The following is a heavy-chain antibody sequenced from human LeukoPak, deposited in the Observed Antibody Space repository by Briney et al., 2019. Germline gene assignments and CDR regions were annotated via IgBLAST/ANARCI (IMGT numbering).Heavy chain of an antibody. CDR1: GYTFTSYG. V-gene: IGHV1-18*01. D-gene: IGHD3-3*01. J-gene: IGHJ3*02. CDR2: ISAYNGNT. CDR3: ARDLVLQGVDGYYDFWSGYFSRGPILVAFDI. Sequence: ASVKVSCKASGYTFTSYGISWVRQAPGQGLEWMGWISAYNGNTNYAQKLQGRVTMTTDTSTSTAYMELRSLRSDDTAVYYCARDLVLQGVDGYYDFWSGYFSRGPILVAFDIWGQGTMVTVSS.